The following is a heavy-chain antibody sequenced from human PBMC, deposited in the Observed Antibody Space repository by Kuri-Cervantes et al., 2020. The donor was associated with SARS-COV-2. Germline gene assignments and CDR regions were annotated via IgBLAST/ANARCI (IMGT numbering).Heavy chain of an antibody. D-gene: IGHD2/OR15-2a*01. CDR2: INGDSTVI. CDR3: ANDPNRIHY. V-gene: IGHV3-11*01. Sequence: GGSLRLSCAVSGFSFNDQYMSWIRQAPGKGLEWVSHINGDSTVIEYADSVKGRFIISRDNAMKSLYLQMNSLRAEDTAVYYCANDPNRIHYWGQGALVTVSS. CDR1: GFSFNDQY. J-gene: IGHJ4*02.